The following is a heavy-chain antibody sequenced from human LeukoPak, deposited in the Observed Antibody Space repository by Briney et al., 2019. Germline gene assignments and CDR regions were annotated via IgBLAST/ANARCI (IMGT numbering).Heavy chain of an antibody. V-gene: IGHV1-2*06. J-gene: IGHJ5*02. D-gene: IGHD3-10*01. CDR2: INPNSGGT. Sequence: ASVKVSCKASGYTFTGYYMHWVRQAPGQGLEWMGRINPNSGGTNYAQKFQGRVTMTRDTSISTAYMELSRLRSDDTAVYYCARYYYYGSVSNWFDPWGQGTLVTVSS. CDR1: GYTFTGYY. CDR3: ARYYYYGSVSNWFDP.